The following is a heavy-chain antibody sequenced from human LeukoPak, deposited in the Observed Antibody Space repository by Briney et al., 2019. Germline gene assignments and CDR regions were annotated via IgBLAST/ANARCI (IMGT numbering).Heavy chain of an antibody. D-gene: IGHD2-2*01. CDR2: IIPILGIA. Sequence: SVKVSCKASGGTFSSYAISWVRQAPGQGLEWMGRIIPILGIANYAQKFQGRVTITADKSTSTAYMELSSLRSEDTAVYYCARHGAQLLNTAFDYWGQGTLVTVSS. J-gene: IGHJ4*02. V-gene: IGHV1-69*04. CDR3: ARHGAQLLNTAFDY. CDR1: GGTFSSYA.